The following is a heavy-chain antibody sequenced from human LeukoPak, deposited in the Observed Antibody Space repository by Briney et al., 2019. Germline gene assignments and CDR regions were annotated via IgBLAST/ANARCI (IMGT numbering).Heavy chain of an antibody. V-gene: IGHV3-21*01. CDR2: ITSGSSYI. CDR1: GFTFSSYN. CDR3: ARDRNTDFWSGYYTNYFDY. Sequence: PGGSLRLSCAASGFTFSSYNMNWVRQAPGKGLEWVSSITSGSSYIYYADSVKGRFTISRDNAKNSLYLQMNSLRAEDTAVYYCARDRNTDFWSGYYTNYFDYWGQGTLVTVSS. J-gene: IGHJ4*02. D-gene: IGHD3-3*01.